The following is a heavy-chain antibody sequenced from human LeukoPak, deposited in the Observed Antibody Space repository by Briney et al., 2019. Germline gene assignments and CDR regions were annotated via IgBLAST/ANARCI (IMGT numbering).Heavy chain of an antibody. V-gene: IGHV3-11*01. D-gene: IGHD5-12*01. CDR2: ISKDGRTV. CDR3: ARVRGSYSSDY. CDR1: GFTFSDYY. Sequence: SGGSLRLSCAASGFTFSDYYMSWIRQAPGKGLEWVSFISKDGRTVSYADSVKGQFTISRDNSKNSLYLQKNSLTADDTAVYFCARVRGSYSSDYWGQGTLVTVSS. J-gene: IGHJ4*02.